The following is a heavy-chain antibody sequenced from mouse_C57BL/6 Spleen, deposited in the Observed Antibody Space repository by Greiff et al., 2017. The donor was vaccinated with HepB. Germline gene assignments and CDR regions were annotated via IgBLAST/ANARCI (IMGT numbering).Heavy chain of an antibody. CDR2: INPYNGDT. Sequence: VQLKESGPELVKPGDPVKISCKASGYSFTGYFMNWVMQSHGKSLEWIGRINPYNGDTFYNQKFKGKATLTVDKSSSTAHMELRSLTSEDSAVYYCARGSLYYYFDYWGQGTTLTVSS. CDR1: GYSFTGYF. J-gene: IGHJ2*01. CDR3: ARGSLYYYFDY. V-gene: IGHV1-20*01.